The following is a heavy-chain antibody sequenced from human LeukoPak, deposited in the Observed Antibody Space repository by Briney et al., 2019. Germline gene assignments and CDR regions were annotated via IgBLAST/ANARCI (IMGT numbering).Heavy chain of an antibody. V-gene: IGHV1-69*05. J-gene: IGHJ3*02. CDR1: GGTFSSYA. D-gene: IGHD7-27*01. CDR3: ARDGDTADAFDI. Sequence: ASVKVSCKDSGGTFSSYAISWVRQAPGQGLEWMGGIIPIFGTANYAQKFQGRVTITTDESTSTAYMELSSLRSEDTAVYYCARDGDTADAFDIWGQGTMVTVSS. CDR2: IIPIFGTA.